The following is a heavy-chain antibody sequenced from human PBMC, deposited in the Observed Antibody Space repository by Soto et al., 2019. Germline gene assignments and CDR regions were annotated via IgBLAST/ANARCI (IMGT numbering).Heavy chain of an antibody. CDR1: GFSLSTSGVA. J-gene: IGHJ4*02. V-gene: IGHV2-5*02. D-gene: IGHD2-8*01. CDR2: IYWDDDK. CDR3: AHYTNGPIPFDY. Sequence: QITLKESGPALVKPTQTLTLTCTFSGFSLSTSGVAVGWIRQPPGKALEWLALIYWDDDKRYSTSLKNRLTIXQXXSKNQVVLKMTNVDPVDTATYYCAHYTNGPIPFDYWGQGTLVTVSS.